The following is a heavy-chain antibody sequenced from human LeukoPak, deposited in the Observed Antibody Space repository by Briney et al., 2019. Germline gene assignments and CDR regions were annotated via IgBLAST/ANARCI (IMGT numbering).Heavy chain of an antibody. Sequence: GGSLRLSCAASGFTFSSYSMNWVRQAPGKGLEWVSSISSSSSYIYYADSVKGRFTISRDDAKNTLYLQMNSLRAEDTAVYYCARLMFSGSGSYNWFDPWGQGTLVTVSS. CDR3: ARLMFSGSGSYNWFDP. J-gene: IGHJ5*02. CDR2: ISSSSSYI. V-gene: IGHV3-21*01. CDR1: GFTFSSYS. D-gene: IGHD3-10*01.